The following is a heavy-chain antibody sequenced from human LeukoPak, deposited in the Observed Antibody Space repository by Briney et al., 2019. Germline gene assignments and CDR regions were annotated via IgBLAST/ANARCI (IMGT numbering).Heavy chain of an antibody. CDR1: GFTFSSYE. CDR3: ARALDCSSISCYWGGFDY. V-gene: IGHV3-48*03. D-gene: IGHD2-2*01. CDR2: ISSSGSTI. J-gene: IGHJ4*02. Sequence: PGGSLRLSCAASGFTFSSYEMNWVRQAPGKGLEWVSYISSSGSTIYYAVSVKGRFTISRDNAKNSLYLQMNSLRAEDTAVYYCARALDCSSISCYWGGFDYWGQGTLVTVSS.